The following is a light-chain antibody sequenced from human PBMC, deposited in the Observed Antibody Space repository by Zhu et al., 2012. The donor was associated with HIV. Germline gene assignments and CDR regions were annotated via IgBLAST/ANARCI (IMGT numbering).Light chain of an antibody. J-gene: IGKJ2*01. CDR2: KAS. Sequence: DIQMTQSPSTLSASVGDRVTITCRASQSIGSWLAWYQQKPGKAPNLLIYKASSLERGVPSRFSGSGSGTEFTLTISSLQPDDFATYYCQQYNSYPYTFGQGTKLEIK. V-gene: IGKV1-5*03. CDR1: QSIGSW. CDR3: QQYNSYPYT.